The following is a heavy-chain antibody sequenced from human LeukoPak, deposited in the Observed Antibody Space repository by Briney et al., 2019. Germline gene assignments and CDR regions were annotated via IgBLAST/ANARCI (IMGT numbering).Heavy chain of an antibody. Sequence: SETLSLTCSVSGGSISGHYWTWIRQPPGKGLEWIGQIHYTGKPDYNPSLKSRSTISVDTSKNQVSLQVSSVTAADSAIYYCARFGVDYDMDVWGHATTVTV. D-gene: IGHD3-16*01. V-gene: IGHV4-59*11. CDR2: IHYTGKP. J-gene: IGHJ6*02. CDR1: GGSISGHY. CDR3: ARFGVDYDMDV.